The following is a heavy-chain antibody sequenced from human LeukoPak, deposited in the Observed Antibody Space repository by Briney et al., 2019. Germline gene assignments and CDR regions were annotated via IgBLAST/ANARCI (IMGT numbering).Heavy chain of an antibody. CDR1: GFTFSSYS. CDR2: ISSSSSYI. D-gene: IGHD7-27*01. Sequence: GGSLRLSCAASGFTFSSYSMNWVRQAPGKGLEWVSSISSSSSYIYYADSVKGRFTISRDNAKNSLYLQMNSLRAEDTAVYYCARYGEISYYFDYWGQGTLVTVSS. V-gene: IGHV3-21*01. J-gene: IGHJ4*02. CDR3: ARYGEISYYFDY.